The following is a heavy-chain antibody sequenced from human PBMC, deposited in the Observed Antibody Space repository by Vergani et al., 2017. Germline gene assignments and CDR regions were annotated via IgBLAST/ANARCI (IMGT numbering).Heavy chain of an antibody. Sequence: QLQLQESGPGLVKPSETLSLTCTVSGGSISSSSYYWGWIRQPPGKGLEWIGSIYYSGSTYYNPSLKSRVTISVDTSKNQFSLKLSSVTAADTAVYYCARGYYDYMDGVHYWGQGTLVTVSS. CDR2: IYYSGST. D-gene: IGHD3-3*01. CDR3: ARGYYDYMDGVHY. V-gene: IGHV4-39*01. CDR1: GGSISSSSYY. J-gene: IGHJ4*02.